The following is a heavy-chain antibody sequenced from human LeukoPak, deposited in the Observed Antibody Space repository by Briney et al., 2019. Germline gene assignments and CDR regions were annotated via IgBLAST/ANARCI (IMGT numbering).Heavy chain of an antibody. CDR2: IYYSGST. Sequence: SETLSLTCTVSGGSISSYYWSWIRQLPGKGLEWIGYIYYSGSTNYNPSLKSRVTISVDTSRNQFSLKLSSVTAADTAVYYCARGGSYYYYYMDVWGKGTTVTVSS. CDR3: ARGGSYYYYYMDV. V-gene: IGHV4-59*01. J-gene: IGHJ6*03. CDR1: GGSISSYY.